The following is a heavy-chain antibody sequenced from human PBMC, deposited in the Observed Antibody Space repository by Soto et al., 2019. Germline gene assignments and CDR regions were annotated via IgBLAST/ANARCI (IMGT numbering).Heavy chain of an antibody. J-gene: IGHJ4*02. D-gene: IGHD1-26*01. CDR1: GYIFTNYG. CDR2: INTYNGNT. V-gene: IGHV1-18*01. Sequence: QVQLVQSGAEVKKPGASVKVSCKASGYIFTNYGFNWVRQAPGQGLEWRGWINTYNGNTNYAQKLHGRVTMTTDTSTTTAYMELRTLRSDNTAVYYCARDSYGNFDYWAQGTLVTVSS. CDR3: ARDSYGNFDY.